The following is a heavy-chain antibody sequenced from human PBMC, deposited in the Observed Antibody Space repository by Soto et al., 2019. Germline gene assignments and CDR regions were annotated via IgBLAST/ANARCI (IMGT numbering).Heavy chain of an antibody. D-gene: IGHD1-26*01. CDR1: GFTVSSNY. CDR2: IYSGGST. J-gene: IGHJ5*02. Sequence: PGGSLRLSCAASGFTVSSNYMSWVRQAPGKGLEWVSVIYSGGSTYYADSVKGRFTISRDNSKNTLYLQMGSLRDEDMAVYYCARDSGRSEGWFAPWGQGTRVTVSS. V-gene: IGHV3-53*05. CDR3: ARDSGRSEGWFAP.